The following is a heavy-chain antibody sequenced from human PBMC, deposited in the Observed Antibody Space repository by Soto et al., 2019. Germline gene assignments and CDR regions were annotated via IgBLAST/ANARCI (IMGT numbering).Heavy chain of an antibody. Sequence: GASVKVSCKASGYTFTSYDINWVRQATGQGLEWMGWMNPNSGGTNYAQKFQGWVTMTRDTSISTAYMEPSRLRSDDTAVYYCARTTIVVVPAALDDAFDIWGQGTMVTVSS. V-gene: IGHV1-2*04. D-gene: IGHD2-2*01. CDR2: MNPNSGGT. CDR3: ARTTIVVVPAALDDAFDI. CDR1: GYTFTSYD. J-gene: IGHJ3*02.